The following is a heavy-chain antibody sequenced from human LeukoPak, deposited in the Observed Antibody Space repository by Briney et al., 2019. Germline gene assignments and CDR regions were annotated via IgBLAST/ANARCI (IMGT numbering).Heavy chain of an antibody. D-gene: IGHD4-17*01. V-gene: IGHV1-2*02. CDR1: GYTFTGYY. CDR3: ARTTTVTPFDP. Sequence: ASVKVSCKASGYTFTGYYMHWVRQAPGQGLEWMGWINPNSGSTNYAQKFQGRVTMTRDTSISTAYMELSRLRSDDTAVYYCARTTTVTPFDPWGQGTLVTVSS. CDR2: INPNSGST. J-gene: IGHJ5*02.